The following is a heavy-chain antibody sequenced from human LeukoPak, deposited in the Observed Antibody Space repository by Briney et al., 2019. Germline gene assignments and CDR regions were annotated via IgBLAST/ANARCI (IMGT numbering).Heavy chain of an antibody. Sequence: ETLSLTCSVSGASISGYYWSWVRQAPGKGLEWVGRIKSKSDGGTTDYAAPVKGRFTISRDDSKNTLYLQMNSLKTEDTAVYFCATEYYGAYNFWGQGTLVTVSS. J-gene: IGHJ4*02. D-gene: IGHD4-17*01. CDR3: ATEYYGAYNF. CDR1: GASISGYY. V-gene: IGHV3-15*01. CDR2: IKSKSDGGTT.